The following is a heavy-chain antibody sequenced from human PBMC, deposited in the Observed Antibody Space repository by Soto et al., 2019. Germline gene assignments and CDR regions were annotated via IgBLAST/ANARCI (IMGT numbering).Heavy chain of an antibody. V-gene: IGHV4-30-4*01. D-gene: IGHD4-4*01. J-gene: IGHJ6*02. CDR3: ARVGTVITTTRYYYGMDV. CDR2: IYYSGST. Sequence: QVQLQESGPGLVKPSQTLSLTCTVSGGSISSGDYYWSWIRQPPGKGLEWIGYIYYSGSTYYNPSLKSRVTISVDTSKNQFSLKLSSVTAADTAVYYCARVGTVITTTRYYYGMDVWGQGTTVTVSS. CDR1: GGSISSGDYY.